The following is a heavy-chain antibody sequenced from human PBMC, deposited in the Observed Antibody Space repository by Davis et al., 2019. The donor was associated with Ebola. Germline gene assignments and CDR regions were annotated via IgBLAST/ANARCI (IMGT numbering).Heavy chain of an antibody. V-gene: IGHV3-23*01. J-gene: IGHJ6*04. CDR2: ISGSGGST. CDR1: GFTFSSYA. Sequence: GESLKISCAASGFTFSSYAMSWVRQAPGKGLEWVSAISGSGGSTYYADSVKGRFTISRDNSKNTLYLQMNSLRAEDTAVYYCAKEAAAFPAYYYGMDVWGKGTTVTVSS. CDR3: AKEAAAFPAYYYGMDV. D-gene: IGHD6-13*01.